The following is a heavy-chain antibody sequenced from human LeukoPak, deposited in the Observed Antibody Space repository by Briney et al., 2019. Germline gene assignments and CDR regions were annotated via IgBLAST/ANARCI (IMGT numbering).Heavy chain of an antibody. CDR3: AKAEDDYGDY. CDR1: GFTVSSNY. D-gene: IGHD5-24*01. J-gene: IGHJ4*02. Sequence: GGPLRLSCAASGFTVSSNYMSWVRQAPGKGLEWVSVINSGGGTYYTDSVKGRFTISRDNSKNTLYLQMNSLRAEDTAVYYCAKAEDDYGDYWGQGTLVTVSS. CDR2: INSGGGT. V-gene: IGHV3-53*01.